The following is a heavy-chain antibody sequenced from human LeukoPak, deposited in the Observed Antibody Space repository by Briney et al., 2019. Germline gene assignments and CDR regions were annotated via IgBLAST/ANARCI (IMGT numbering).Heavy chain of an antibody. J-gene: IGHJ3*02. D-gene: IGHD3-10*01. V-gene: IGHV3-21*01. CDR2: ISSSSSSI. CDR3: AREAGEAFDI. Sequence: GGSLRLSRAASGFTFSTYTLNWVRQAPGKGLEWVSCISSSSSSIYYADSVKGRFTISRDNAKNSVYLQMNSLRAEDTAVYYCAREAGEAFDIWGQGTMVTVSS. CDR1: GFTFSTYT.